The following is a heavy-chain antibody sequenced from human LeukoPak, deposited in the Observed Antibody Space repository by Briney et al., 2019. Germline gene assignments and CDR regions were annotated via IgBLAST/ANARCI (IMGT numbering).Heavy chain of an antibody. CDR2: VYYSGST. D-gene: IGHD2-21*02. J-gene: IGHJ3*02. CDR3: ARCARYCGGDCYPDGFDI. Sequence: SETLSLTCTVPGGSVSSNTYYWSWIRQPPGKGLEWIGYVYYSGSTSYNPSLKSRVSILVDTSKNQFSLKLSSVTAADTAVYYCARCARYCGGDCYPDGFDIWGQGTMVTVSS. V-gene: IGHV4-61*01. CDR1: GGSVSSNTYY.